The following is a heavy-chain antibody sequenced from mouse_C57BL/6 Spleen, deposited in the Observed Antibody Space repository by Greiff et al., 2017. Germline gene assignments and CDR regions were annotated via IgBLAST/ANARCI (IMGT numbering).Heavy chain of an antibody. CDR2: INYDGSST. CDR1: GFTFSDYY. Sequence: EVMLVESEGGLVQPGSSMKLSCTASGFTFSDYYMAWVRQVPEKGLEWVANINYDGSSTYYLDSLKSRFIISRDNAKNILYLQMSSLKSEDTATYYCARGSNWAFAYWGQGTLVTVSA. J-gene: IGHJ3*01. V-gene: IGHV5-16*01. CDR3: ARGSNWAFAY. D-gene: IGHD4-1*01.